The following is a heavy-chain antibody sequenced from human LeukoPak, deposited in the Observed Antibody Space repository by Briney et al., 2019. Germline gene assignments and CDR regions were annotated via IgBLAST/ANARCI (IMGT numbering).Heavy chain of an antibody. V-gene: IGHV4-34*01. Sequence: SETLSLTCAVYGGSFSGYYWSWIRQPPGKGLEWIGGINHSGSTNYNPSLKSRVTISVDTSKNQFSLKLSSVTAADTAVYYCASSRLRSHDYWGQGTLVTVSS. J-gene: IGHJ4*02. D-gene: IGHD6-25*01. CDR1: GGSFSGYY. CDR3: ASSRLRSHDY. CDR2: INHSGST.